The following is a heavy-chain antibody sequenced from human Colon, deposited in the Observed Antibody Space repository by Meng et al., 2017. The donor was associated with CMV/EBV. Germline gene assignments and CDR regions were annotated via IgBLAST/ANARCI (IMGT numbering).Heavy chain of an antibody. D-gene: IGHD2-21*02. CDR2: IITISGTT. CDR3: ARVICGGDCYFDY. J-gene: IGHJ4*02. Sequence: QVHLEQSGAEVKKPGSSVKVSCKASKGTFTSYPISWVRQGPGQGFEWVGGIITISGTTDYAQKFQGRVTITADESTSTAYMKLSNLRSEDTAIYYCARVICGGDCYFDYWGRGTLVTVSS. V-gene: IGHV1-69*12. CDR1: KGTFTSYP.